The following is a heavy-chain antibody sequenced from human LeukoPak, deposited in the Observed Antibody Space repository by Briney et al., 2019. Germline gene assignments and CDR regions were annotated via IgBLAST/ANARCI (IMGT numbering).Heavy chain of an antibody. D-gene: IGHD2-2*01. V-gene: IGHV1-2*02. CDR1: GYTFTGYY. CDR2: INPNSGGT. Sequence: EASVKVSCKASGYTFTGYYMHWVRQAPGQGLEWMGWINPNSGGTNYAQKFQGRVTMTRDTSISTAYMELSRLRSDDTAVYYCARAGVVVPAAIPDAFDIWGQGTMVTVSS. CDR3: ARAGVVVPAAIPDAFDI. J-gene: IGHJ3*02.